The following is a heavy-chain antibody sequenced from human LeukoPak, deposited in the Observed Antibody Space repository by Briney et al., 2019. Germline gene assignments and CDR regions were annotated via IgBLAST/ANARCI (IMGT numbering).Heavy chain of an antibody. D-gene: IGHD5-24*01. CDR2: IYYSGST. J-gene: IGHJ4*02. CDR3: ASGRDGYNIDY. Sequence: SETLSLTCTVSGGSISSYCWSWIRQPPGQGLEWIGYIYYSGSTNYNPSLKSRVTISVDTSKNQFSLKLSSVTAADTAVYYCASGRDGYNIDYWGQGTLVTVSS. V-gene: IGHV4-59*01. CDR1: GGSISSYC.